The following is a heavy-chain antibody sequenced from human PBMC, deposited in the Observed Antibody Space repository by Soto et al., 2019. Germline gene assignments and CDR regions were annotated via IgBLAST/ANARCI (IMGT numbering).Heavy chain of an antibody. CDR3: ARDGNIAAAGMGFDY. CDR2: IFYSGST. CDR1: GGSISSYY. V-gene: IGHV4-59*01. D-gene: IGHD6-13*01. Sequence: ASETLSLTCTVSGGSISSYYWSWIRQPPGKGLEWIGYIFYSGSTNYSPSLKSRVIISVDTSKNQVSLKLSSVTAADTAVYWCARDGNIAAAGMGFDYWGQGTLVTVSS. J-gene: IGHJ4*02.